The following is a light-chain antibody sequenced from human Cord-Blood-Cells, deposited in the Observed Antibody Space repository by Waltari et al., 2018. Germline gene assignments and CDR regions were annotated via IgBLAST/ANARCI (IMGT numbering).Light chain of an antibody. CDR1: SSDVGGYNY. Sequence: QSALTQPPSASGSHGQSVTISCTGTSSDVGGYNYVSWYQQHPGKAPKLMIYEVSKRPSSVPDRFSGSKSLHTASLTVSGLQVEDEAYYYCSLYAGSNNFVFGTGTKVTVL. J-gene: IGLJ1*01. CDR2: EVS. V-gene: IGLV2-8*01. CDR3: SLYAGSNNFV.